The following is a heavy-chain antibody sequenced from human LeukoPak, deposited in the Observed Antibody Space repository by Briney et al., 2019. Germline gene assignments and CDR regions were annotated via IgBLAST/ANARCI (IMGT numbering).Heavy chain of an antibody. CDR2: IDSSGGYT. V-gene: IGHV3-13*01. Sequence: GGSLRLSCAASGYTFNTYHMHWVRQTTGRGLGWISSIDSSGGYTYYAGSVKGRFTISRENDKNSLYLHMNSLRVGDTAVYSCVRGGEIGLDYWGHGTLVTVSS. D-gene: IGHD3-16*01. J-gene: IGHJ4*01. CDR1: GYTFNTYH. CDR3: VRGGEIGLDY.